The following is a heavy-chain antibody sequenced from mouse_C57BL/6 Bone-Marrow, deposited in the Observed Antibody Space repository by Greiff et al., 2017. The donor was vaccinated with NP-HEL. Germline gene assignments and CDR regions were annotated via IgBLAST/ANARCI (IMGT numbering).Heavy chain of an antibody. J-gene: IGHJ1*03. CDR1: GYTFTSYG. D-gene: IGHD1-1*01. V-gene: IGHV1-81*01. CDR3: ARYYGSPWYFDV. CDR2: IYPRSGNT. Sequence: VMLVESGAELARPGASVKLSCKASGYTFTSYGISWVKQRTGQGLEWIGEIYPRSGNTYYNEKFKGKATLTADKSSSTAYMELRSLTSEDSAVYFCARYYGSPWYFDVWGTGTTVTVSS.